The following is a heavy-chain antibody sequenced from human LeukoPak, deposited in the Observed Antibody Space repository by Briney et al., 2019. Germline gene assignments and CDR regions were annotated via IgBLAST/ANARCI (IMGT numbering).Heavy chain of an antibody. CDR3: AAESRGYSYGYVVPCSGGSCYGKEYAFDI. D-gene: IGHD2-15*01. CDR1: GFTFTSSA. Sequence: SVKVSCKASGFTFTSSAVQWVRQARGQRLEWIGWIVVGSGNTNYAQKFQERVTITRDMSTSIAYMELSSLRSEDTAVYYCAAESRGYSYGYVVPCSGGSCYGKEYAFDIWGQGTMVTVSS. CDR2: IVVGSGNT. J-gene: IGHJ3*02. V-gene: IGHV1-58*01.